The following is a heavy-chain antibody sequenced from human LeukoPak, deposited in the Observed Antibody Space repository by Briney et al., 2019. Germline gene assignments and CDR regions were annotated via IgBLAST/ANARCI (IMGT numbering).Heavy chain of an antibody. CDR2: IYYSGST. V-gene: IGHV4-59*01. CDR1: GGSISSYY. J-gene: IGHJ6*03. D-gene: IGHD6-6*01. CDR3: ARGGSSALPFYYYYMDV. Sequence: PSETLSLTCTVSGGSISSYYWSWIRQPPGKGLEWIGYIYYSGSTNYNPSLKSRVTISVDTSKNQFSLKLSSVTAADTAVYYCARGGSSALPFYYYYMDVWGKGTTVTVSS.